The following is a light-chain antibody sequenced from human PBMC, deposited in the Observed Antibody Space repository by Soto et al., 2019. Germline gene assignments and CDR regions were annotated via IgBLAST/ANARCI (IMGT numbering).Light chain of an antibody. Sequence: QSPLSLPVTLGQPASISCRSSQSLIHSDGSTYLSWFXQRPGRSPRRLIYEVSDRDSGVPDRFSGSGSGTDFTLKISRVEAEDVGVYYCMQGTHWPWTFGQGTEVEIK. CDR2: EVS. CDR1: QSLIHSDGSTY. CDR3: MQGTHWPWT. V-gene: IGKV2-30*02. J-gene: IGKJ1*01.